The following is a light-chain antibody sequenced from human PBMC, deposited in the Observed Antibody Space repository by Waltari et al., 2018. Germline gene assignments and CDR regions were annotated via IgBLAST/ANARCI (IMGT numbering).Light chain of an antibody. J-gene: IGLJ2*01. CDR1: SGHSNNA. Sequence: QLVLTQSPSASASLGASVKFTCPLSSGHSNNAIAWHQQQTEKGPRYLMKVNNDGSHSKGDGIPDRFSGSASGAQRYLTISSLQSEDEADYYCQTWGTGIRVFGRGTKLTVL. CDR2: VNNDGSH. V-gene: IGLV4-69*01. CDR3: QTWGTGIRV.